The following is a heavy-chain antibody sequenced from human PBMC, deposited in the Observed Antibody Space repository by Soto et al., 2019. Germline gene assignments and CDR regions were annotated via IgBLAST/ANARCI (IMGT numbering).Heavy chain of an antibody. CDR2: ISGSDGKT. CDR1: GFSFGSYA. Sequence: GGSLRLSCAASGFSFGSYALSWVRQAPGKGLEWVSTISGSDGKTFYADSVKGRFSISRDTSQSTLYLQMNSLRADDTAMYYCARWSYLDYWGQGTRVTVAS. CDR3: ARWSYLDY. J-gene: IGHJ4*02. V-gene: IGHV3-23*01. D-gene: IGHD3-3*01.